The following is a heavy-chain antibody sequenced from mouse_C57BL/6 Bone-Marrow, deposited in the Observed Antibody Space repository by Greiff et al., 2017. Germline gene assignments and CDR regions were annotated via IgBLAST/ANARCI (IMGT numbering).Heavy chain of an antibody. V-gene: IGHV14-4*01. D-gene: IGHD1-1*01. CDR2: IDPENGDT. J-gene: IGHJ1*03. CDR3: TTYYGSSPYWYFDV. Sequence: VQLQQSGAELVRPGASVKLSCTASGFNIKDDYMHWVKQRPEQGLEWIGWIDPENGDTEYASKFQGKATITADTSSNTAYLQLSSLTSEDTAVYYCTTYYGSSPYWYFDVWGTGTTVTVSS. CDR1: GFNIKDDY.